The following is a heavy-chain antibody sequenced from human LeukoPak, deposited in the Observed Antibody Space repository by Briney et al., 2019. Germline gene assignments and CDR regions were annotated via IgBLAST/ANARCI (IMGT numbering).Heavy chain of an antibody. J-gene: IGHJ4*02. V-gene: IGHV3-23*01. D-gene: IGHD2-21*02. Sequence: PGGSLRLSCAASGFTFSSYAMSWVRQAPGKGLEWVSAISGSGGSTYYADSVKGRFTISRDNSKNTLYLQMNSLRAEDTAVYYCARLTAPFRQFDYWGQGTLVTVSS. CDR2: ISGSGGST. CDR3: ARLTAPFRQFDY. CDR1: GFTFSSYA.